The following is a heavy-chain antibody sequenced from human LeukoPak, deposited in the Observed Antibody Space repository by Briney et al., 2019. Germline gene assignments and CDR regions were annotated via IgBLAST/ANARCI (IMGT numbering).Heavy chain of an antibody. D-gene: IGHD6-19*01. V-gene: IGHV3-33*06. Sequence: GRSLRLSCAASGFTFSSNGMHWVRQAPGKGLEWVAVIWYDGSNKYYADSVKGRFTISRDDSKNTLYLQMNSLSTEDTAVYYCAKTTTGYSSGRYPGWPVDYWGQGTLVTVSS. CDR3: AKTTTGYSSGRYPGWPVDY. CDR1: GFTFSSNG. J-gene: IGHJ4*02. CDR2: IWYDGSNK.